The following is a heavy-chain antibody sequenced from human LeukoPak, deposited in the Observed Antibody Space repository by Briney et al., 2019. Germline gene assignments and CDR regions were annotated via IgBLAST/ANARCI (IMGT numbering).Heavy chain of an antibody. CDR1: GGSFSGYY. J-gene: IGHJ5*02. V-gene: IGHV4-34*01. CDR3: ARLGRYYRP. CDR2: INHSGST. Sequence: SETQSLTCAVYGGSFSGYYWSWIRQPPGKGLEWIGEINHSGSTNYNPSLKSRVTISVDTSKNQFSLKLCSVTAADTAVYYCARLGRYYRPWGQGTLVTVSS. D-gene: IGHD3-10*01.